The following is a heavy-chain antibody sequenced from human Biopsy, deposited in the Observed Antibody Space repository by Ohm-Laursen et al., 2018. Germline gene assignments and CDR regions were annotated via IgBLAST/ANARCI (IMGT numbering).Heavy chain of an antibody. V-gene: IGHV4-59*02. CDR3: ARDSGILNYGNCKYYHYYGMDV. J-gene: IGHJ6*02. Sequence: PSQTLSLTCAVSGDSATKYYWSWIRQPPGKGLEWIGHIYYSVMTNYNPSLQSRVSISVDTSRNQVPLTLSSVTAADTAVYYCARDSGILNYGNCKYYHYYGMDVWGQGTKVTVSS. CDR2: IYYSVMT. CDR1: GDSATKYY. D-gene: IGHD4-11*01.